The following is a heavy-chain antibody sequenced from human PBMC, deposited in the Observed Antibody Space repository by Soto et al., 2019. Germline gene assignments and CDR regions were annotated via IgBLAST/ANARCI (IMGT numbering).Heavy chain of an antibody. CDR1: GYSFISYW. J-gene: IGHJ6*02. CDR2: IYPGDSDT. D-gene: IGHD3-10*01. V-gene: IGHV5-51*01. Sequence: PGESLKISCKGSGYSFISYWIGLVRQMPGKGLEWMGIIYPGDSDTRYSPSFQGQVTISADKSISTAYLQWSSLKASDTAMYYCAGGGVRGVITRTRDYYGMDVWGQGTTVTVSS. CDR3: AGGGVRGVITRTRDYYGMDV.